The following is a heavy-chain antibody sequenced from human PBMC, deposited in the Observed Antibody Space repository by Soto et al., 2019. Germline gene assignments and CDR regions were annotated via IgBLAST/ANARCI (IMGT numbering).Heavy chain of an antibody. CDR2: IWHDGRNK. J-gene: IGHJ4*02. CDR1: GFSFSSFG. D-gene: IGHD2-2*01. Sequence: QVQLVESGGGVIQPGRSLRLTCAASGFSFSSFGMHWVRQAPGKGLEWVAVIWHDGRNKYYADFVKGRFTISRDNSKNTLYLQMNSLRAEDTAVYYCASRAPAFDYWGQGTLVTVSS. CDR3: ASRAPAFDY. V-gene: IGHV3-33*01.